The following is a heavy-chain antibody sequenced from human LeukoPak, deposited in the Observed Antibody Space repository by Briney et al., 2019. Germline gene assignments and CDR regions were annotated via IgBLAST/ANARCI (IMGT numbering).Heavy chain of an antibody. CDR2: IYTSGST. D-gene: IGHD3-22*01. V-gene: IGHV4-4*07. J-gene: IGHJ4*02. CDR1: GGSISTFY. CDR3: ARNWYKYDSSGYRIFDY. Sequence: PSETLSLTCTVSGGSISTFYWSWIRQPAGKGLEWIGRIYTSGSTNYNPSLKSRVTMSEDTSKNQFSLKLSSVTAADTAVYYCARNWYKYDSSGYRIFDYWGQGTLVTVSS.